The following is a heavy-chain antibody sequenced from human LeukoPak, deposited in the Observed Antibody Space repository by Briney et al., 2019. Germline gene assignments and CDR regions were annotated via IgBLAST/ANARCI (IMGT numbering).Heavy chain of an antibody. CDR3: ASGWYFDL. Sequence: SETLSLTCTVSGGSISSGGYSWSWIRQPPGKGLEWIGYIYHSGSTYYNPSLKSRVTISVDRSKNQFSLKLSSVTAADTAVYHCASGWYFDLWGRGTLVTVSS. CDR1: GGSISSGGYS. J-gene: IGHJ2*01. V-gene: IGHV4-30-2*01. CDR2: IYHSGST.